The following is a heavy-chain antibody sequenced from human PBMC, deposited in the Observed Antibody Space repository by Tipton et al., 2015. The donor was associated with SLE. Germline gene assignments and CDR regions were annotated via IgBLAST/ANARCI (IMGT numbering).Heavy chain of an antibody. CDR3: ARRRGSSWYEDYFDY. Sequence: TLSLTYAVYGGSTSDTNWSWIRQPPGKGLEWIGYINYSGSTNYNPSLKSRVTMSVDTSKNQFSLKLSSVTAADTAVYYCARRRGSSWYEDYFDYWGQGTLVTVSS. CDR1: GGSTSDTN. CDR2: INYSGST. J-gene: IGHJ4*02. V-gene: IGHV4-59*01. D-gene: IGHD6-13*01.